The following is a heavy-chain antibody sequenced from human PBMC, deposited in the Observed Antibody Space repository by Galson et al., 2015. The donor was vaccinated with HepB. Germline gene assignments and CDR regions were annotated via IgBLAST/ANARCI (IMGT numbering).Heavy chain of an antibody. V-gene: IGHV3-33*01. CDR3: AREDLGYDN. CDR2: IWYDGTEK. Sequence: SLRLSCAASGFSFSGYGMHWVRQAPGKGLGWVAVIWYDGTEKYYADSVKGRFTISRDNSKNTLYLQMNSLRAEDTAVYYCAREDLGYDNWVQGTLVTVSS. J-gene: IGHJ4*02. CDR1: GFSFSGYG. D-gene: IGHD3-16*01.